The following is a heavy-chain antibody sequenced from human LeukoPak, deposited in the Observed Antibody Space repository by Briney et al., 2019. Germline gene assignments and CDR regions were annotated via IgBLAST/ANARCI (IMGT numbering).Heavy chain of an antibody. CDR1: GGSISSGGYS. Sequence: PSETLSLTCAVSGGSISSGGYSWSWIRQPPGKGLEWIGYIYHSGSTYYNPSLKSRVTISVDRSKDQFSLKLSSVTAADTAVYYCARVPSGWYFDLWGRGTLVTVSS. J-gene: IGHJ2*01. V-gene: IGHV4-30-2*01. D-gene: IGHD1-1*01. CDR3: ARVPSGWYFDL. CDR2: IYHSGST.